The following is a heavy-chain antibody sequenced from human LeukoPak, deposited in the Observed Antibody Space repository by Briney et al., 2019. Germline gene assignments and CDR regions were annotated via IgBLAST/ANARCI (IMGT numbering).Heavy chain of an antibody. CDR1: GFPFSGHW. CDR3: ARDGPQAGLYFDY. CDR2: INQDGRQR. Sequence: GGSLRLSRAASGFPFSGHWMSWVRQAPGKGLEWVATINQDGRQRYFVDSVKGRFTISRDNAKNSLNLQMNSLRAEDTAVYYCARDGPQAGLYFDYWGQGTLVTVSS. J-gene: IGHJ4*02. V-gene: IGHV3-7*05. D-gene: IGHD3/OR15-3a*01.